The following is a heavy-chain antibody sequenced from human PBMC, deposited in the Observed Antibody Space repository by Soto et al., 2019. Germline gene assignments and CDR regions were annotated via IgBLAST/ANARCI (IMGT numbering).Heavy chain of an antibody. CDR1: GFTVSSNY. CDR2: IYSGGST. D-gene: IGHD6-19*01. CDR3: ARDRSSGWQMYDAFDI. J-gene: IGHJ3*02. Sequence: GGSLRLSCAASGFTVSSNYMSWVRQAPGKGLEWVSVIYSGGSTYYADSVKGRFTISRDNSKNTLYLQMNSLRAEDTAVYYCARDRSSGWQMYDAFDIWGQGTMVTVSS. V-gene: IGHV3-66*01.